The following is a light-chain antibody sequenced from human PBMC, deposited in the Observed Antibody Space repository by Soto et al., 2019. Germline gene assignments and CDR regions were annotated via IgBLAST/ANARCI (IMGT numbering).Light chain of an antibody. V-gene: IGLV2-18*02. CDR2: EVS. Sequence: QSVLTQRPSVSGSPGQSVTISCTGTSSDVGSYNRVSWYQQPPGTAPKLMIYEVSNRPSGVPDRFSGSKSGNTASLTISGFQAEDEADYYCSSYTSNSTYVFGTGTKFTVL. J-gene: IGLJ1*01. CDR1: SSDVGSYNR. CDR3: SSYTSNSTYV.